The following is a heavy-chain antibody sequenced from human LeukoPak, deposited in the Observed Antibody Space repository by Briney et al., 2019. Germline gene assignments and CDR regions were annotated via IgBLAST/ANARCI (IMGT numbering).Heavy chain of an antibody. CDR2: INPSGGST. J-gene: IGHJ4*02. Sequence: GASVKVSCKASGYTFTSYYMHWVRQAPGQGLEWMGIINPSGGSTSYAQKFQGRVTMTRDTSTSTVYMELSSLRSEDTAVYYCARSVSYDYVWGSYRYWARLQTAFDYWGQGTLVTVSS. CDR1: GYTFTSYY. V-gene: IGHV1-46*01. CDR3: ARSVSYDYVWGSYRYWARLQTAFDY. D-gene: IGHD3-16*02.